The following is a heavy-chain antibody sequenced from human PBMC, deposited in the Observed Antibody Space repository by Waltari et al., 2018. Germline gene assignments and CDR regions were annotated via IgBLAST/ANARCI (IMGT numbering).Heavy chain of an antibody. J-gene: IGHJ2*01. CDR2: INAGNGNT. D-gene: IGHD1-26*01. CDR1: GYTFTSYA. Sequence: QVQLVQSGAEVKKPGASVKVSCKASGYTFTSYAMHWVRQAPGQRLEWMGWINAGNGNTKESQEFQGRVTITRDTSASTAYMELSSLRSEDMAVYYCARAGIGRENWYFDLWGRGTLVTVSS. V-gene: IGHV1-3*03. CDR3: ARAGIGRENWYFDL.